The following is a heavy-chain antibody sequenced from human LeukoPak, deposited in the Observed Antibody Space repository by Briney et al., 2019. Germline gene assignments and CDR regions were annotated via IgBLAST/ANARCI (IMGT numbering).Heavy chain of an antibody. D-gene: IGHD3-22*01. Sequence: PGGSLRLSCAASGFTFSNYAMYWVRQAPGKGLEWVAVISYDGSNKYYADSVKGRFTISRDNSKNTLFLQMNSLRPEDTAVYYCARDPWAYYYDSSGELDYWGQGTLVTVSS. J-gene: IGHJ4*02. CDR3: ARDPWAYYYDSSGELDY. V-gene: IGHV3-30*04. CDR1: GFTFSNYA. CDR2: ISYDGSNK.